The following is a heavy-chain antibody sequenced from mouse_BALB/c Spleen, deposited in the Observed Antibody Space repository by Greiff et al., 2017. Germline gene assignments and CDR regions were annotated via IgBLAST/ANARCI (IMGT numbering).Heavy chain of an antibody. V-gene: IGHV5-6-5*01. CDR3: AREVYYDYLFYAMDY. D-gene: IGHD2-4*01. J-gene: IGHJ4*01. CDR2: ISSGGST. Sequence: EVMLVESGGGLVKPGGSLKLSCAASGFTFSSYAMSWVRQTPEKRLEWVASISSGGSTYYPDSVKGRFTISRDNARNILYLQMSSLRSEDTAMYYCAREVYYDYLFYAMDYWGQGTSVTVSS. CDR1: GFTFSSYA.